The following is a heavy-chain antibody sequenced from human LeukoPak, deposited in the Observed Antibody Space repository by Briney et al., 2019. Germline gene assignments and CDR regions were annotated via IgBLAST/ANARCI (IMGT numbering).Heavy chain of an antibody. CDR2: ISGSGGST. V-gene: IGHV3-23*01. CDR3: AKGGRGYFDY. CDR1: GFPLSRYA. D-gene: IGHD3-10*01. J-gene: IGHJ4*02. Sequence: PGGALVLSRAAPGFPLSRYAMSWGRPAPGKGLEWVSAISGSGGSTYYADSVKGRFTISRDNSKNTLYLQMNSLGAEDTAVYYCAKGGRGYFDYWGQGTLVTVSS.